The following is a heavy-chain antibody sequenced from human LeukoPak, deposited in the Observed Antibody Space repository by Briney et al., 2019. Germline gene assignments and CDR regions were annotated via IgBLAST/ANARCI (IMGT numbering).Heavy chain of an antibody. Sequence: SETLSLTCGVSGGTITNNNYWTLVRPPPGKGVGGIGEVTLKGSTNSNPSLMGRVAISVDTSENNISLQLTSVTAADTAVYYCAREGGPYRPLDYSGQGTLVTVSS. J-gene: IGHJ4*02. CDR1: GGTITNNNY. V-gene: IGHV4-4*02. CDR3: AREGGPYRPLDY. CDR2: VTLKGST.